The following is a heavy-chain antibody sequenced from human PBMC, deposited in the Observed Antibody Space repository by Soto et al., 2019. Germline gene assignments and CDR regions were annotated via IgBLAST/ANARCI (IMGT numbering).Heavy chain of an antibody. CDR2: ISAYNGNT. Sequence: ASVKVSCKASGYTFTSYGISWVRQAPGQGLEWMGWISAYNGNTNYAQKLQGRVTMTTDTSTSTAYMELRSLRSDDTAVYYCARDIVVVPAAIVSGYYYYGMDAWGQGTTVTVSS. D-gene: IGHD2-2*02. V-gene: IGHV1-18*01. J-gene: IGHJ6*02. CDR1: GYTFTSYG. CDR3: ARDIVVVPAAIVSGYYYYGMDA.